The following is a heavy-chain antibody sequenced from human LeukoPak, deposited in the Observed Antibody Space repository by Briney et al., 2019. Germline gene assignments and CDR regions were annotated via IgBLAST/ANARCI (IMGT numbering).Heavy chain of an antibody. V-gene: IGHV5-51*01. CDR1: GYSFTSYW. Sequence: GESLQISCKGSGYSFTSYWIGWVRQMPGKGLEWRGIIYPGDSDTRYSPSFQGQVTISADKSISTAYLQWSSMKASDTAMYFCARLDDFWSGYSITISDYWGQGTLVTVSS. CDR3: ARLDDFWSGYSITISDY. J-gene: IGHJ4*02. CDR2: IYPGDSDT. D-gene: IGHD3-3*01.